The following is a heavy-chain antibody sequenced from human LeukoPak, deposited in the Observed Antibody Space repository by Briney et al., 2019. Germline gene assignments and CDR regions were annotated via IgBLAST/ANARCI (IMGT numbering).Heavy chain of an antibody. CDR3: ARAGAAAGEYFQH. Sequence: PSETLSLTCTVSGGSISSGDYYWSWIPQPPGKGLEWMGYIYYSGSTYYNPSLKSRVTISVDTSKNQFSLKLSSVTAADTAVYYCARAGAAAGEYFQHWGQGTLVTVSS. J-gene: IGHJ1*01. V-gene: IGHV4-30-4*01. CDR1: GGSISSGDYY. CDR2: IYYSGST. D-gene: IGHD6-13*01.